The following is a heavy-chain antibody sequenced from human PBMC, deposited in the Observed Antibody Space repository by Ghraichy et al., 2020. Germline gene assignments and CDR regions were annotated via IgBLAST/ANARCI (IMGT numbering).Heavy chain of an antibody. CDR2: ISRGGSTI. D-gene: IGHD3-16*01. CDR3: ARTTSPVWGSTREGIFDY. Sequence: GGSLRLSCAASGFTFNTYEMNWVRQAPGKGLEWVSSISRGGSTIYYADSVKGRFTISRDNAKNSLYLQMNSLRAEDTAVYYCARTTSPVWGSTREGIFDYWGQGTLVTVSS. J-gene: IGHJ4*02. CDR1: GFTFNTYE. V-gene: IGHV3-48*03.